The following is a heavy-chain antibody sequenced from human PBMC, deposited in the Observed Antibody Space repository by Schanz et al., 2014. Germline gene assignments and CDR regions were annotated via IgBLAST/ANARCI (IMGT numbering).Heavy chain of an antibody. Sequence: EVQLVESGGRLVQPGGSLRLSCAASEFTFNTYCMSWVRQAPGKGLEWVASINQDGYDKHYVDSVEGRFTISRDNAKKSLYLQMNSLRAEDTAIYYCARVEGSSGSASSYRALNVWGQGTTVTVSS. CDR3: ARVEGSSGSASSYRALNV. J-gene: IGHJ3*01. CDR2: INQDGYDK. D-gene: IGHD3-10*01. V-gene: IGHV3-7*01. CDR1: EFTFNTYC.